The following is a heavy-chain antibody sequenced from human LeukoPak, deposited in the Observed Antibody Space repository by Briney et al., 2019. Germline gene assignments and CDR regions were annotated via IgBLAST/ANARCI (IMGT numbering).Heavy chain of an antibody. CDR2: IYNTGST. D-gene: IGHD1-26*01. Sequence: GGSLRLSCAAFGLTVSDNHMSWVRQAPGKGLECLSVIYNTGSTYYPDSVRGRFTISRDTSKNTIFLQMNIVRVEDTAVYYCAREPSSGNYNAYFDYWGQGTLVTVSS. V-gene: IGHV3-53*01. J-gene: IGHJ4*02. CDR1: GLTVSDNH. CDR3: AREPSSGNYNAYFDY.